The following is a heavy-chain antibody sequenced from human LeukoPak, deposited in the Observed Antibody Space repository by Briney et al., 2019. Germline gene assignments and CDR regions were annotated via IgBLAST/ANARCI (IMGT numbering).Heavy chain of an antibody. Sequence: GGSLRLSCAASGFTFSSYSMNWVRQAPGKGLEWVSSISSSSSYIYYADSVKGRFTISRDNAKNSLYLQMNSLRAEDTAVYYCARHCSSTSCYGFDYWGQGTLVTVSS. CDR2: ISSSSSYI. D-gene: IGHD2-2*01. J-gene: IGHJ4*02. CDR1: GFTFSSYS. V-gene: IGHV3-21*01. CDR3: ARHCSSTSCYGFDY.